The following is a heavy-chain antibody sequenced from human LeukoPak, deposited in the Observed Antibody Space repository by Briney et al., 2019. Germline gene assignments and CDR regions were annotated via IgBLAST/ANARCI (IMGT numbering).Heavy chain of an antibody. V-gene: IGHV3-7*01. D-gene: IGHD3-16*01. CDR1: GSTFSSYW. CDR3: ARGGDY. CDR2: IKQDGSEK. Sequence: GGSLRLSCAASGSTFSSYWMSWVRQAPGKGLEWVANIKQDGSEKYYVDSVKGRFTISRDNAKNSLYLQMNSLRAEDTAVYYCARGGDYWGQGTLVTVSS. J-gene: IGHJ4*02.